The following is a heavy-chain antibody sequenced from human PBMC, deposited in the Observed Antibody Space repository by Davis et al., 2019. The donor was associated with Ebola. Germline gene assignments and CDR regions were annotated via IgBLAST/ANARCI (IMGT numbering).Heavy chain of an antibody. V-gene: IGHV3-7*01. D-gene: IGHD6-19*01. CDR2: IKQDGSEK. CDR1: GFTFSDYY. J-gene: IGHJ4*02. Sequence: GESLKISCAASGFTFSDYYMSWVRQAPGKGLEWVANIKQDGSEKYYVDSVKGRFTISRDNAKNSLYLQMNSLRAEDTAVYYCARARWLATYYFDYWGQGTLVTVSS. CDR3: ARARWLATYYFDY.